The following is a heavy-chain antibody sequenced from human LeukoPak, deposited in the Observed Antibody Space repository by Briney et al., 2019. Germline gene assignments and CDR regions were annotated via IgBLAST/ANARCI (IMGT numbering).Heavy chain of an antibody. V-gene: IGHV1-18*01. CDR1: GYTFTSYG. J-gene: IGHJ3*02. Sequence: GASVKVSCKASGYTFTSYGISGVRQAPGQGLEGMGWISAYNGNTNYAQKLQGRVTMTTDTSTSTAYMELRSLRSDDTAVYYCARDVQQWLSAFDIWGQGTMVTVSS. D-gene: IGHD6-19*01. CDR2: ISAYNGNT. CDR3: ARDVQQWLSAFDI.